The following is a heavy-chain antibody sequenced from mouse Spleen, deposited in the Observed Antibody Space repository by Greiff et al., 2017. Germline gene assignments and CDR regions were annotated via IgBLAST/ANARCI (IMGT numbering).Heavy chain of an antibody. D-gene: IGHD2-3*01. V-gene: IGHV1-72*01. J-gene: IGHJ4*01. CDR1: GYTFTSYW. CDR3: ARGRLLRPWAMDY. Sequence: VQLQESGAELVKPGASVKLSCKASGYTFTSYWMHWVKQRPGRGLEWIGRIDPNSGGTKYNEKFKSKATLTVDKPSSTAYMQLSSLTSEDSAVYYCARGRLLRPWAMDYWGQGTSVTVSS. CDR2: IDPNSGGT.